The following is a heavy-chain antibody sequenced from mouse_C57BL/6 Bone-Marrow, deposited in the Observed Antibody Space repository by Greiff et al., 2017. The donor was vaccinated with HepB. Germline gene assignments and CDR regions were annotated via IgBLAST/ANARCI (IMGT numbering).Heavy chain of an antibody. J-gene: IGHJ1*03. CDR2: ISNGGGST. D-gene: IGHD2-3*01. CDR1: GFTFSDYY. Sequence: DVKLVESGGGLVQPGGSLKLSCAASGFTFSDYYMYWVRQTPEKRLEWVAYISNGGGSTYYPDTVKGRFTISRDNAKNTLYLQMSRLKSEDTAMYYCASLDGYDWDFDVWGTGTTVTVSS. V-gene: IGHV5-12*01. CDR3: ASLDGYDWDFDV.